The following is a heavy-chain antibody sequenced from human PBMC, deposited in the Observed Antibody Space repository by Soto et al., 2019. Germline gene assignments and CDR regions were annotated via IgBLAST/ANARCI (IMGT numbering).Heavy chain of an antibody. CDR3: ARVSLPGSSWYGGAREDYYYYYYMDV. D-gene: IGHD6-13*01. Sequence: KPSETLSLTCTVSGGSISSYYWSWIRQPPGKGLEWIGYIYYSGSTNYNPSLKSRVTISVDTSKNQFSLKLSSVTAADTAVYYCARVSLPGSSWYGGAREDYYYYYYMDVWGKGTTVTVSS. CDR2: IYYSGST. V-gene: IGHV4-59*01. J-gene: IGHJ6*03. CDR1: GGSISSYY.